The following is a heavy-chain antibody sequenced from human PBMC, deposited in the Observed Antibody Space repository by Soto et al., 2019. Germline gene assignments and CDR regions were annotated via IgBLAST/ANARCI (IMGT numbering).Heavy chain of an antibody. Sequence: SETLSLTCAVYGGSFSGYYWSWIRQPPGKGLEWIGEINHSGSTNYNPSLKSRVTISVDTSKNQFSLKLSSVTAADTAVYYCARGPGTETAAANNWFDPWGQGTLVTVS. V-gene: IGHV4-34*01. CDR2: INHSGST. CDR3: ARGPGTETAAANNWFDP. CDR1: GGSFSGYY. D-gene: IGHD6-13*01. J-gene: IGHJ5*02.